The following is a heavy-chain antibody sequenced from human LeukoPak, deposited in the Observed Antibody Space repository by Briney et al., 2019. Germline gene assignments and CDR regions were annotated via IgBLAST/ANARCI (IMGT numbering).Heavy chain of an antibody. CDR1: GFTFDDYA. CDR3: ATYGYAFGGVLKN. CDR2: ISWNSGSI. V-gene: IGHV3-9*01. J-gene: IGHJ4*02. Sequence: GGSLRLSCAASGFTFDDYAMPWVRQAPGKGLEWVSGISWNSGSIGYADSVKGRFTISRDNAKNSLYLQMNSLRAEDTALYYCATYGYAFGGVLKNWGQGTLVTVPS. D-gene: IGHD3-16*01.